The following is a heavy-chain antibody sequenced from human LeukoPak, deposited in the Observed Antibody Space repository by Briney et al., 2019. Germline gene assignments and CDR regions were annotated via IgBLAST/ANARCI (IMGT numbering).Heavy chain of an antibody. D-gene: IGHD3-10*01. J-gene: IGHJ5*02. CDR1: GYTFSGYY. Sequence: GASVKVSCKASGYTFSGYYIFWVRRAPGQGLEWMGWINPNSGGTNYAQEFQGRVTMTRDTSITTAYMELSTLRSGDTAVYYCALIGDHAWFDPWGQGTLVTVSS. CDR3: ALIGDHAWFDP. V-gene: IGHV1-2*02. CDR2: INPNSGGT.